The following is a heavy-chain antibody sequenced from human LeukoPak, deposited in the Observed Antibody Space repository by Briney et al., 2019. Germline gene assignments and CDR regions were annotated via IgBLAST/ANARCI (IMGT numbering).Heavy chain of an antibody. CDR2: IYYSGST. J-gene: IGHJ4*02. CDR3: ARRLGSGYSYYFDY. D-gene: IGHD3-22*01. CDR1: GGSISSYY. Sequence: LSETLSLTCTVSGGSISSYYWSWIRQPPGKGLEWIGYIYYSGSTNYNPSLKSRVTISVDTSKNQFSLKLSSVTAADTAVYYCARRLGSGYSYYFDYWGQGTLVTVSS. V-gene: IGHV4-59*08.